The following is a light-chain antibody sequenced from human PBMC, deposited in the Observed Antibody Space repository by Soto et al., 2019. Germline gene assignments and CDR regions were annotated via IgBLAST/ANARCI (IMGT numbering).Light chain of an antibody. CDR3: QQYNSYSTWT. CDR2: KAS. J-gene: IGKJ1*01. Sequence: DIQMTQSPSTLSASVGDRVTITCRASQSISTWLAWYQQKPGKAPKLLIYKASSLESGVPSRISGSGSGTEFALTISSLQHDDFATYYCQQYNSYSTWTFGQGTKVEIK. V-gene: IGKV1-5*03. CDR1: QSISTW.